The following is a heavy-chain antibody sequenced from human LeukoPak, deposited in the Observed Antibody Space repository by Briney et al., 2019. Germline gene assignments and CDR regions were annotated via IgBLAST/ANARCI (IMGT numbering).Heavy chain of an antibody. D-gene: IGHD6-19*01. CDR3: ASISSGWGLDY. J-gene: IGHJ4*02. Sequence: GGSLRLSCAASGFTFSSYSKNWVRQAPGKGLEWVSSISSSSSYIYYADSVKGRFTISRDNAKNSLYLQMNSLRAEDTAVYYCASISSGWGLDYWGQGALVTVSS. CDR2: ISSSSSYI. CDR1: GFTFSSYS. V-gene: IGHV3-21*01.